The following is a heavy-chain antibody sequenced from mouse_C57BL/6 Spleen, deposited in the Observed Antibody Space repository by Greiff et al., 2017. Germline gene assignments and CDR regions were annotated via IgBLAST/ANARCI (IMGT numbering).Heavy chain of an antibody. CDR2: ISSGSSTI. J-gene: IGHJ3*01. V-gene: IGHV5-17*01. D-gene: IGHD1-1*01. CDR3: ARPHYYGSPWFAY. CDR1: GFTFSDYG. Sequence: DVKLVESGGGLVKPGGSLKLSCAASGFTFSDYGMHWVRQAPEKGLEWVAYISSGSSTIYYADTVKGRFTISRDNAKNTLFLQMTSLRSEDTAMYFCARPHYYGSPWFAYWGQGTLVTVSA.